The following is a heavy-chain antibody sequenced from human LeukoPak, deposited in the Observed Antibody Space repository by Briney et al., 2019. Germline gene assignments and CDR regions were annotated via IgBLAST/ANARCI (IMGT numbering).Heavy chain of an antibody. V-gene: IGHV1-69*04. CDR1: GGTFSSYA. CDR3: ARDQWSYYDSQPQRNAAFDI. CDR2: IIPIFGIA. Sequence: SVKVSCKASGGTFSSYAISWVRQAPGQGLEWMGRIIPIFGIANYAQKFQGGVTITADKSTSTAYMELSSLRSEDTAVYYCARDQWSYYDSQPQRNAAFDIWGQGTMVTVSS. J-gene: IGHJ3*02. D-gene: IGHD3-22*01.